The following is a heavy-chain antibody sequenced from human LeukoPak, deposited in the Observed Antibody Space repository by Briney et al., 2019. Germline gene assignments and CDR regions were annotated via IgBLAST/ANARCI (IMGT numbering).Heavy chain of an antibody. CDR2: IYYSVST. CDR3: ARDYGGAFDI. D-gene: IGHD4-23*01. Sequence: SETLSLTCTVTGVSISSYYWSWIRQPPGKGLEWIGYIYYSVSTNYNPSLKSRVTISVDTSKNQFSLNLYSVTAADTAVYYYARDYGGAFDIWGQGTMVTVSS. V-gene: IGHV4-59*01. J-gene: IGHJ3*02. CDR1: GVSISSYY.